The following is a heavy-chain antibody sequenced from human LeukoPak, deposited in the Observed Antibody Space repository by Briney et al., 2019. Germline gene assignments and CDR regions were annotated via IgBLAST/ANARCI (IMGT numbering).Heavy chain of an antibody. CDR1: GFTFSSYS. V-gene: IGHV3-21*01. CDR2: ISSSSSYI. J-gene: IGHJ4*02. CDR3: ARADDVTMFDY. D-gene: IGHD1-1*01. Sequence: GGSLRLSCAASGFTFSSYSMNWVRQAPGKGLEGVSSISSSSSYIYYADSVKGRFTISRDNAKNSLYLQMNSLRAEDTAVYYCARADDVTMFDYWGQGTLVTVSS.